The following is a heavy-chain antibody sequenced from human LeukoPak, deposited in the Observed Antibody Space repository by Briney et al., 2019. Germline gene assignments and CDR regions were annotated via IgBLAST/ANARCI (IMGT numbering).Heavy chain of an antibody. V-gene: IGHV4-31*03. Sequence: SETLSLTCTVSGGSISSGGYYWSWIRQHPGKGLGWIGYIYYSGSTYYNPSLKSRVTISVDTSKNQFSLKLSSVTAADTAVYYCARSFREWLLIFDYWGQGTLVTVSS. CDR2: IYYSGST. D-gene: IGHD3-3*01. CDR3: ARSFREWLLIFDY. J-gene: IGHJ4*02. CDR1: GGSISSGGYY.